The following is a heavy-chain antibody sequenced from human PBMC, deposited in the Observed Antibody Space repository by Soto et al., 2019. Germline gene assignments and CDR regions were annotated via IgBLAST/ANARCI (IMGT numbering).Heavy chain of an antibody. CDR3: ARQDYYDSSGYYSDYYYYGMDV. V-gene: IGHV1-69*02. Sequence: QVQLVQSGAEVKKPGSSVKVSCKASGGTFSSYTISWVRQAPGQGLEWMGRIIPILGIANYAQKFQGRVTITADKSTSTAYMELSSLRSEDTAVYYCARQDYYDSSGYYSDYYYYGMDVW. D-gene: IGHD3-22*01. CDR1: GGTFSSYT. CDR2: IIPILGIA. J-gene: IGHJ6*01.